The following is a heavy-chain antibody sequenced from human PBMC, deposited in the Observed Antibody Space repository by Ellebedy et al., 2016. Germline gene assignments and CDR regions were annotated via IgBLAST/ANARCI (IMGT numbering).Heavy chain of an antibody. CDR2: IVFSGTTT. CDR3: RQGHYFDY. J-gene: IGHJ4*02. V-gene: IGHV3-21*04. Sequence: GESLKISXAASGFIFNIAGMTWVRQAPGKGLEWVATIVFSGTTTYYSDSVKGRFIISRDNAKNSLFLQMNSLRVEDTAVYYCRQGHYFDYWGQGTLVTVSS. CDR1: GFIFNIAG.